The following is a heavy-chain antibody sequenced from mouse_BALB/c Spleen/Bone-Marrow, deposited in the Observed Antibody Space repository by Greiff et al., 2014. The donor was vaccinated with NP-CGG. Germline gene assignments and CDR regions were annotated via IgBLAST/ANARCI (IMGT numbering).Heavy chain of an antibody. J-gene: IGHJ2*01. V-gene: IGHV1S135*01. CDR1: GYLFTDYN. CDR3: ARGTRYGYVGFDC. Sequence: VQLQQSGPELVKPGASVKVSCTASGYLFTDYNIYWVKQSPGKSLEWLGYIDPYNGATSYDQRFKGKATLTVDKSSSTAFMHLNGLTSEDSAVYYCARGTRYGYVGFDCWGQGTTLTVSS. CDR2: IDPYNGAT. D-gene: IGHD2-2*01.